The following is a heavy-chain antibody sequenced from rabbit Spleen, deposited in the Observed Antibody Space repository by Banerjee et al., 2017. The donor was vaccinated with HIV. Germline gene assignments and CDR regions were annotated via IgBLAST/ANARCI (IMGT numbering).Heavy chain of an antibody. D-gene: IGHD1-1*01. Sequence: QLTETGGGLVQPGGSLTLSCKASGIDITKDYITWVRQAPGKVLEWIGIIYAAKGSTAFASWVNGRFTISSDNAQSTVDLKMTSLTAADMATYFCARDPNYASGHYIYSFWGQGTLVTVS. V-gene: IGHV1S7*01. CDR1: GIDITKDY. CDR3: ARDPNYASGHYIYSF. J-gene: IGHJ4*01. CDR2: IYAAKGST.